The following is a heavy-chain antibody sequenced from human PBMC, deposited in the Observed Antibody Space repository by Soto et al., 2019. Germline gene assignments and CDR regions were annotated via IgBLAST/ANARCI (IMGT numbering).Heavy chain of an antibody. CDR1: GGSISSYY. CDR3: ARDLPGSSSSGDNWFDP. J-gene: IGHJ5*02. Sequence: SETLSLTCTVSGGSISSYYWSWIRQPPGKGLEWIGYIYYSGSTNYNPSLKSRVTISVDTSKNQFSLKLSSVTAADAAVYYCARDLPGSSSSGDNWFDPWGQGTLVTVSS. CDR2: IYYSGST. D-gene: IGHD6-6*01. V-gene: IGHV4-59*01.